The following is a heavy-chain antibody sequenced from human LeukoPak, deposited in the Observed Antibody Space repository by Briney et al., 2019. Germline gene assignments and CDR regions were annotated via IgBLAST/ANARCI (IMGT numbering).Heavy chain of an antibody. CDR2: IIPILGTA. Sequence: GASVKVSCKASGYTFTSYAMHWVRQAPGQGLEWMGRIIPILGTANYAQKFQGRVTITADESTSTAYMELSSLRSEDTAVYYCARGSKPQLRFTMIVVVITYDAFDIWGQGTMVTVSS. J-gene: IGHJ3*02. CDR3: ARGSKPQLRFTMIVVVITYDAFDI. D-gene: IGHD3-22*01. V-gene: IGHV1-69*11. CDR1: GYTFTSYA.